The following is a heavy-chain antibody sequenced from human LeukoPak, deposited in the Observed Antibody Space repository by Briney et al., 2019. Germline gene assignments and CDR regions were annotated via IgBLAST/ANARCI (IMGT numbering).Heavy chain of an antibody. Sequence: GGSLRLSCTPSGFTFDEYAMSWVRQAPGKGLEWVSAISGSGGSTYYADSVKGRFTISRDNSKNTLYLQMNSLRAEDTAVYYCAKGLGVTGRPRGFDYWGQGTLVTVSS. J-gene: IGHJ4*02. CDR1: GFTFDEYA. D-gene: IGHD2-21*02. CDR3: AKGLGVTGRPRGFDY. CDR2: ISGSGGST. V-gene: IGHV3-23*01.